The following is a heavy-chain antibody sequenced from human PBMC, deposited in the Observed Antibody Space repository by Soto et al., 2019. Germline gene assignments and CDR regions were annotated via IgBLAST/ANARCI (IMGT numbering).Heavy chain of an antibody. V-gene: IGHV5-10-1*01. D-gene: IGHD2-2*01. J-gene: IGHJ6*02. CDR3: ASLSSTSSYYYGMDV. Sequence: GEALKRSCKGSGYSFTSYWISWVRQMPGKGLEWMGRIDPSDSYTNYSPSFQGHVTISADKSISTAYLQWSSLKASDTAMYYCASLSSTSSYYYGMDVRGQRTTVTVS. CDR2: IDPSDSYT. CDR1: GYSFTSYW.